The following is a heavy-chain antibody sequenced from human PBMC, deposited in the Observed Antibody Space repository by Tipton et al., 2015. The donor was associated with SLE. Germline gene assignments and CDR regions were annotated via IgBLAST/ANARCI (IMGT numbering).Heavy chain of an antibody. CDR3: ARDKSGSLDTFDI. CDR2: ISYSGST. CDR1: GGSISSDSYF. J-gene: IGHJ4*02. D-gene: IGHD5-18*01. V-gene: IGHV4-39*07. Sequence: TLSLTCTVSGGSISSDSYFWGWIRQPPGKGLEWIGSISYSGSTYCNPSLKSRVTMSIHTSKIQFSLRLSSVTAADTAVYYCARDKSGSLDTFDIWGQGTLVTVSS.